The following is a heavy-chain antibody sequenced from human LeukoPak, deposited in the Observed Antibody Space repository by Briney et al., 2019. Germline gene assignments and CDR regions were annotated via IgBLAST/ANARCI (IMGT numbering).Heavy chain of an antibody. J-gene: IGHJ4*02. CDR2: IYTSGST. CDR3: ARDGRYSIDY. Sequence: PSETLSLTCTVSGGSISSGSYYWSWIRQPAGKGLEWIGRIYTSGSTNYNPSLKSRVTISVDTSKNQFSLKLSSVTAADTAVYYCARDGRYSIDYWGQGTLVTVSS. V-gene: IGHV4-61*02. D-gene: IGHD1-26*01. CDR1: GGSISSGSYY.